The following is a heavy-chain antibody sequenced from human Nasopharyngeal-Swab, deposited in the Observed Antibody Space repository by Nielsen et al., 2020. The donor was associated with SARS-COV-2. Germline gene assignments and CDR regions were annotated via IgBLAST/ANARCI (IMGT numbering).Heavy chain of an antibody. CDR2: ISGSGGST. CDR3: AKLSTTVVTPAFDY. D-gene: IGHD4-23*01. J-gene: IGHJ4*02. V-gene: IGHV3-23*01. Sequence: GESLKISCAASGFTFSSYAMSWVRQAPGKGLEWVSAISGSGGSTYCADSVKGRFTISRDNSKNTLYLQMNSLRAEDTAVYYCAKLSTTVVTPAFDYWGQGTLVTVSS. CDR1: GFTFSSYA.